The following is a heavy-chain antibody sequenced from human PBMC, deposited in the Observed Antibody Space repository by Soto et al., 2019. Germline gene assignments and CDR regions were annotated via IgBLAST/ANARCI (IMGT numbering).Heavy chain of an antibody. CDR1: GGSISSHY. V-gene: IGHV4-59*11. CDR3: ARYYFSSDTCYYFEY. Sequence: QVQLQESGPGLVKPSETLSLTCTVSGGSISSHYWSWIRQTPGQGLEWIGYIYYSGSTNYNPSLKSRVSFSVDTSKHQFSLKLTSVTAADTAVYYCARYYFSSDTCYYFEYWGQGALVTVSS. CDR2: IYYSGST. D-gene: IGHD2-2*01. J-gene: IGHJ4*02.